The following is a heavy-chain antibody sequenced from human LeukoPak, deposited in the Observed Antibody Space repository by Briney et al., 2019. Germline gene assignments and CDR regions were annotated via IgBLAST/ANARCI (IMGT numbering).Heavy chain of an antibody. J-gene: IGHJ6*02. CDR3: ARGPPKRYYDILNGYYYYYDMGV. Sequence: ASVKVSCKASGYTFTSYDINWVRQATGQGLEWMGWMNPNSGKTNYAQKLQGTVTMTTNTAISTAYMGLSSLRSEDTAVYYCARGPPKRYYDILNGYYYYYDMGVWGQGVTVTV. D-gene: IGHD3-9*01. CDR1: GYTFTSYD. V-gene: IGHV1-8*01. CDR2: MNPNSGKT.